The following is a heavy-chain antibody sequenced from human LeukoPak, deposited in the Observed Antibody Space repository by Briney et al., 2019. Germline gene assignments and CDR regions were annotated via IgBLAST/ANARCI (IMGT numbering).Heavy chain of an antibody. D-gene: IGHD3-16*01. Sequence: PSETLSLTCTVSGGSISSYYWSWIRQPPGKGLEWIGYIYYSGGTNYNPSLKSRVTISVDTSKNQFSLKLSSVTAADTAVYYCARRGKGGKVDYWGQGTLVTVSS. CDR1: GGSISSYY. CDR3: ARRGKGGKVDY. CDR2: IYYSGGT. V-gene: IGHV4-59*01. J-gene: IGHJ4*02.